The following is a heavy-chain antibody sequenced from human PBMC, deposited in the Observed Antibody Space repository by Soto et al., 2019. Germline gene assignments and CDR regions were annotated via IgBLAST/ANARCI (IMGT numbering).Heavy chain of an antibody. CDR1: GFTFSNYA. CDR3: ARSTYYYDSSGAAFDY. J-gene: IGHJ4*02. CDR2: ISKSGSRT. V-gene: IGHV3-23*05. Sequence: EVQLLESGGGLVQPGGSLRLSCAASGFTFSNYAMSWVRQAPGKGPEWVSTISKSGSRTYDVDSVKGRFTISRDNSKNTLFLQMNSLRAEDTAVYYCARSTYYYDSSGAAFDYWGQGTLVTVSS. D-gene: IGHD3-22*01.